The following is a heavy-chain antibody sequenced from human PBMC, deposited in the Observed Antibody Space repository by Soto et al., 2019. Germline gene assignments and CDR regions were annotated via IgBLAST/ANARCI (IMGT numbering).Heavy chain of an antibody. CDR2: IYHSGST. Sequence: QVQLQESGPGLVKPSGTLSLTCAVSGGSISSSNWWSWVRQPPGKGLEWLGEIYHSGSTNYNPSLKSRVTISVDKSKNQFSLKLSSVTAADTAVYYCARCGGGSSGWYFFDYWGQGTLVTVSS. D-gene: IGHD6-19*01. V-gene: IGHV4-4*02. CDR3: ARCGGGSSGWYFFDY. CDR1: GGSISSSNW. J-gene: IGHJ4*02.